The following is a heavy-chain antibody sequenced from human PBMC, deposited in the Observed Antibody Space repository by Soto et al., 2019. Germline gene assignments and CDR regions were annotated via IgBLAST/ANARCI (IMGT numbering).Heavy chain of an antibody. CDR1: GFSVRRNY. J-gene: IGHJ6*02. Sequence: EVQLVESGGGLVQPGGSLRLSCAVSGFSVRRNYMNWVRQAPGKGLEWVSVIYSDGSTYYADSVKGRFTISRDNSKNTLYLQMNSLRAEDTAVYYWARDPFGGDARGDVWGQGTTVTVSS. V-gene: IGHV3-66*01. CDR3: ARDPFGGDARGDV. D-gene: IGHD3-10*01. CDR2: IYSDGST.